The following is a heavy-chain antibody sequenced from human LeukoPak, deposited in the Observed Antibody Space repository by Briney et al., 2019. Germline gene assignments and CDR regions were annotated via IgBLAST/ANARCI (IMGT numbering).Heavy chain of an antibody. CDR2: IYYSGST. V-gene: IGHV4-39*07. CDR3: ARSGEEDYYCYGMDV. D-gene: IGHD4-17*01. CDR1: GGSISSSNYY. Sequence: PSETLSLTCTVSGGSISSSNYYWGWIRQPPGKGLEWIGSIYYSGSTYYNPSLKSRVTISVDTSKNQFSLKLSSVTAADTAVYYCARSGEEDYYCYGMDVWGQGTTVTVSS. J-gene: IGHJ6*02.